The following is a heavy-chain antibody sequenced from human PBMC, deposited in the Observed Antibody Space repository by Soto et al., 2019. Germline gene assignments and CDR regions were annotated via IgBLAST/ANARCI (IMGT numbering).Heavy chain of an antibody. CDR1: GYTFTSYD. D-gene: IGHD3-9*01. J-gene: IGHJ4*02. Sequence: QVQLVQSGAEVKKPGASVKVSCKASGYTFTSYDINWVRQATGQGIERMGWMNPNSGNTGYAQKFQGRVTMTRNTSISTAYMELSSLRSEDTDVYYCARPTYDILTGYVYWGQGPLVTVSS. CDR3: ARPTYDILTGYVY. V-gene: IGHV1-8*01. CDR2: MNPNSGNT.